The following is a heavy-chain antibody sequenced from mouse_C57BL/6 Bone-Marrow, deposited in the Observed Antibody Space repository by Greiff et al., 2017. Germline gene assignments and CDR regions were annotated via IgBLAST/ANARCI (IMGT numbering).Heavy chain of an antibody. CDR2: IYPRSGNT. J-gene: IGHJ2*01. D-gene: IGHD2-4*01. CDR3: ATYDYDAGDY. Sequence: QVHVKQSGAELARPGASVKLSCKASGYTFTSYGISWVKQRTGQGLEWIGEIYPRSGNTYYNEKFKGKATLTADKSSSTAYMELRSLTSEDAAVYFCATYDYDAGDYWGQGTTLTVSS. V-gene: IGHV1-81*01. CDR1: GYTFTSYG.